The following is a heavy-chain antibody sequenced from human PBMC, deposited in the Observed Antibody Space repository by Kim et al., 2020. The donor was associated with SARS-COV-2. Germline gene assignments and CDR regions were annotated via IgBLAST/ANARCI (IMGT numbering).Heavy chain of an antibody. CDR2: INHSGST. D-gene: IGHD3-16*02. CDR3: ARGHSLPFWGSYRS. Sequence: SETLSLTCAVYGGSFSGYYWSWIRQPPGKGLEWIGEINHSGSTNYNPSLKSRVTISVDTSKNQFSLKLSSVTAADTAVYYCARGHSLPFWGSYRSWGQGT. J-gene: IGHJ4*02. V-gene: IGHV4-34*01. CDR1: GGSFSGYY.